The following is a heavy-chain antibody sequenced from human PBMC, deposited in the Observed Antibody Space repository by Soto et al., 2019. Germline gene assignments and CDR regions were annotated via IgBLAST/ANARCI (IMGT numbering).Heavy chain of an antibody. CDR3: ARGEYSDYFDY. D-gene: IGHD5-18*01. J-gene: IGHJ4*02. CDR1: GFTVSNNY. V-gene: IGHV3-53*01. CDR2: IYSGGST. Sequence: PGGSLRLSCAASGFTVSNNYMSWVRQAPGKGLEWVSVIYSGGSTYYADSVKGRFTISRDNSKNTLYLQMNSLRAEDTAVYYCARGEYSDYFDYWGQGTLVTVSS.